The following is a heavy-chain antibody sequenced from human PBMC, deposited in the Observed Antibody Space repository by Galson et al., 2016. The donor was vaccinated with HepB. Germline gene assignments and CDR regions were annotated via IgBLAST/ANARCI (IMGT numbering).Heavy chain of an antibody. CDR2: ISGSGGST. Sequence: SLRLSCAASGFTFINYAMTWVRQAPGKGLEWVSSISGSGGSTYYADSLKGRFSISRDNAKNSLFLQMSSLRAEDTAMYYCARDYFCVGASCRGERGRFDYWGQGALVTVSS. CDR1: GFTFINYA. CDR3: ARDYFCVGASCRGERGRFDY. J-gene: IGHJ4*02. D-gene: IGHD2-21*01. V-gene: IGHV3-23*01.